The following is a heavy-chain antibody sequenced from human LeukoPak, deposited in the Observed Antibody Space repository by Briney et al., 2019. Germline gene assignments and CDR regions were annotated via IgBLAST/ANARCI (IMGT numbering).Heavy chain of an antibody. CDR3: TNGDYVSGDAFSRLAPYKKYYDMDV. V-gene: IGHV3-21*05. CDR2: INAESSDI. Sequence: GGSLRLSCAASGFSFSRYAMNWVRQAPGKGLEWVSYINAESSDILYPDSVRGRFTISRDNAKNSLYLQMNSLRAEDTAVYYCTNGDYVSGDAFSRLAPYKKYYDMDVWGQGTTVTVSS. D-gene: IGHD3-10*01. J-gene: IGHJ6*02. CDR1: GFSFSRYA.